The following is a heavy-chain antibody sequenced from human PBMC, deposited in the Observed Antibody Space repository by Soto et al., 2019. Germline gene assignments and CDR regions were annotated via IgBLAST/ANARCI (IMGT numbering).Heavy chain of an antibody. D-gene: IGHD1-26*01. CDR3: ATVTAPPRKYSGSYYI. V-gene: IGHV1-24*01. J-gene: IGHJ4*02. CDR1: GYTLTELS. CDR2: FDPEDGET. Sequence: RASVKVSCKVSGYTLTELSMHWVRQAPGKGLEWMGGFDPEDGETIYAQRFQGRVTMTEDTSTDTAYMELSSLRSEDTAVYYCATVTAPPRKYSGSYYIWGQGTLVTVSS.